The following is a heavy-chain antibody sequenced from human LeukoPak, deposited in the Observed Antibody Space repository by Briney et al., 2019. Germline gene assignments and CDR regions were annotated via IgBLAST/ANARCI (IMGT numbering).Heavy chain of an antibody. Sequence: PGKSLRLSCAASGLTFRNYGVHWVRQAPGKGLEWVAVIWYDGSNKYYADSVKGRFTISRDNSKDTLYLQMNSLRAEDTAVYYCATDRNSGKYYDYWGQGTLVTVSS. CDR1: GLTFRNYG. V-gene: IGHV3-33*01. CDR2: IWYDGSNK. D-gene: IGHD1-26*01. J-gene: IGHJ4*02. CDR3: ATDRNSGKYYDY.